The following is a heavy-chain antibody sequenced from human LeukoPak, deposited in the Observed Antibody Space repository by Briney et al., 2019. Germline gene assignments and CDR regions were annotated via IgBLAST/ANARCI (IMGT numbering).Heavy chain of an antibody. CDR2: INHSGSA. CDR1: GGSFSGYY. Sequence: PSETLSLTCAVYGGSFSGYYWSWIRQPPGNGLEWIGEINHSGSANYNPSLKSRVTISVDTSKNQFSLKLSSVTAADTAVYYCARGGYSYGEFDYWGQGTLVTVSS. V-gene: IGHV4-34*01. D-gene: IGHD5-18*01. J-gene: IGHJ4*02. CDR3: ARGGYSYGEFDY.